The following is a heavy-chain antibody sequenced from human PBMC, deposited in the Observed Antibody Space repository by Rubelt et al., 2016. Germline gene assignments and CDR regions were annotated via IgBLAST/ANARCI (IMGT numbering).Heavy chain of an antibody. CDR3: AKAPDTAMVTLIGY. D-gene: IGHD5-18*01. V-gene: IGHV3-20*04. CDR2: INWSGSTT. CDR1: GFIFDDYG. J-gene: IGHJ4*02. Sequence: RPGGSLRLSCAASGFIFDDYGMTWVRQAPGKGLEWVSGINWSGSTTGYADSVKGRFTISRDNSKNTLYLQMNSLRAEDTAVYYCAKAPDTAMVTLIGYWGQGTLVTVSS.